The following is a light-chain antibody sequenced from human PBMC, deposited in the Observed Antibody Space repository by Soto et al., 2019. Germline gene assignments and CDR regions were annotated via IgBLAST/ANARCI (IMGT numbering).Light chain of an antibody. J-gene: IGKJ1*01. CDR3: QQYYTPRT. Sequence: DIQMTQSPSTLSASVGDRVTITCRASQSVNRWLAWYQQKPGKAPKLLIYDASSLESGGPSRFSGSGFGTQFTLIISSLQPDDFATYDGQQYYTPRTCGQGTKVEIK. CDR2: DAS. V-gene: IGKV1-5*01. CDR1: QSVNRW.